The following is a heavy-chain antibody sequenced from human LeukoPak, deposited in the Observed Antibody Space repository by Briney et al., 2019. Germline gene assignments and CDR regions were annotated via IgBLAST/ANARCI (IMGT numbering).Heavy chain of an antibody. D-gene: IGHD1-26*01. CDR3: AKGSIVGASFDY. V-gene: IGHV3-33*06. J-gene: IGHJ4*02. Sequence: PGRSLRLSCAASGFTFSSYGMHWVRQAPGKGLEWVAVIWYDGSNKYYADSVKGRFTISRDNSKNTLYLQMNSLRAEDTAVYYCAKGSIVGASFDYWGQGTLVTVSS. CDR1: GFTFSSYG. CDR2: IWYDGSNK.